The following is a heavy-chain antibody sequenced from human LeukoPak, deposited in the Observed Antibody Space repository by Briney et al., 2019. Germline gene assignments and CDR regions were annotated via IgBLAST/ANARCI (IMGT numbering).Heavy chain of an antibody. J-gene: IGHJ5*02. Sequence: GGSLRLSCAASGFIFSDYYMTWVRQAPGKGLEWISYITTNGASTYYANSVKGRFTISRDNAQNSLFLQMNSLRAEDTAIYYCARVGLDNTGWHISWFDPWGQGTLVTVSS. V-gene: IGHV3-11*01. CDR3: ARVGLDNTGWHISWFDP. D-gene: IGHD6-19*01. CDR1: GFIFSDYY. CDR2: ITTNGAST.